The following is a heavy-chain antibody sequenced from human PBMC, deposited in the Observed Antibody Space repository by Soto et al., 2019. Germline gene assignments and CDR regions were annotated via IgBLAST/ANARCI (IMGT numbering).Heavy chain of an antibody. V-gene: IGHV5-51*01. D-gene: IGHD3-3*01. CDR1: GYSFTSYW. CDR2: IYPGDSDT. Sequence: GESLKISCKGSGYSFTSYWIGWVRQMPGKGLEWMGIIYPGDSDTRYSPSFQGQVTISADKSISTAYLQWSSLKASDTAMYYCARGKYYDFWSGYYSYHYGMDVWGQGTTVTVSS. J-gene: IGHJ6*02. CDR3: ARGKYYDFWSGYYSYHYGMDV.